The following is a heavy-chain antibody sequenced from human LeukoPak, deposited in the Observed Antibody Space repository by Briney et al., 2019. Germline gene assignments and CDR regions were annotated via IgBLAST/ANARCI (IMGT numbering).Heavy chain of an antibody. D-gene: IGHD3-22*01. J-gene: IGHJ6*03. CDR2: ISGSDGST. V-gene: IGHV3-23*01. Sequence: QTGGSLRLSCAASGFTFSSYAMSWVRQAPGKGLEWVSGISGSDGSTYYADSVKGRFTISRDNAKNSLYLQMNSLRAEDTALYYCARERAYYYDSSGPLREYYYMDVWGKGTTVTVSS. CDR3: ARERAYYYDSSGPLREYYYMDV. CDR1: GFTFSSYA.